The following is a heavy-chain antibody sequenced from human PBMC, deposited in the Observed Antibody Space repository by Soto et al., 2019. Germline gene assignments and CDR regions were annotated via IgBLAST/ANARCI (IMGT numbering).Heavy chain of an antibody. V-gene: IGHV2-5*02. D-gene: IGHD3-22*01. J-gene: IGHJ6*02. CDR2: IYWGDGK. CDR3: ARYTYYYDSSGYGGDYYGMDV. CDR1: GFSLSTSGVG. Sequence: SGPTLVNPTQTLTLTCTFSGFSLSTSGVGVAWIRQPPGKALEWLALIYWGDGKRYSPSLKTRLNITKDTSKNQVVLTLTNVEPVDTATYYCARYTYYYDSSGYGGDYYGMDVWGQGTTVTVSS.